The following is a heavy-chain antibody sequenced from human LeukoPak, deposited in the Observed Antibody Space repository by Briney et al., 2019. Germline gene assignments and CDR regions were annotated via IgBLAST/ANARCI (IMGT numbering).Heavy chain of an antibody. J-gene: IGHJ4*02. CDR3: ARVFGAYGNGGIVGATLLWYFDY. D-gene: IGHD1-26*01. CDR1: GYTFTGYY. Sequence: GASVKVSCKASGYTFTGYYMHWVRQAPGQWLEWMGWINPNSGGTNYAQKFQGRVTMTRDTSISTAYMELSRLRSDDTAVYYCARVFGAYGNGGIVGATLLWYFDYWGQGTLVTVSS. V-gene: IGHV1-2*02. CDR2: INPNSGGT.